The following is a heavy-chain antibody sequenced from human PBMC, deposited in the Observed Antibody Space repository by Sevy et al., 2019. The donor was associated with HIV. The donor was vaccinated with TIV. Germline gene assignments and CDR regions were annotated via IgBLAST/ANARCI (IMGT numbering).Heavy chain of an antibody. V-gene: IGHV1-18*01. J-gene: IGHJ4*02. CDR1: GCTFTSYK. D-gene: IGHD2-15*01. Sequence: ASVKVSCKTSGCTFTSYKITWVRQAPGQGLEWMGWVSAHNGDTNYAQRFRGRVTMTTDTSTSTAYMDLRSLRSDDTAVYYCVRAYCSGGRGYSGAYWGQGTLVTVSS. CDR2: VSAHNGDT. CDR3: VRAYCSGGRGYSGAY.